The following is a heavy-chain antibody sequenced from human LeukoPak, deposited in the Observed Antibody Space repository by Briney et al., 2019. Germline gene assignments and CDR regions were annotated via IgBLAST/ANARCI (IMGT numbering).Heavy chain of an antibody. CDR2: IYYSGST. CDR1: GSSISSSSYY. CDR3: AREDSSSWYRGWFDP. V-gene: IGHV4-39*07. J-gene: IGHJ5*02. Sequence: SETLSLTCTVSGSSISSSSYYWGWIRQPPGKGLEWIGSIYYSGSTNYNPSLKSRVTISVDTSKNQFSLKLSSVTAADTAVYYCAREDSSSWYRGWFDPWGQGTLVTVSS. D-gene: IGHD6-13*01.